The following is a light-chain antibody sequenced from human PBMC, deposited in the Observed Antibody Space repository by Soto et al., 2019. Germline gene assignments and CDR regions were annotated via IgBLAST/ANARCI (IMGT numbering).Light chain of an antibody. CDR2: GAS. CDR1: QSVSSSY. J-gene: IGKJ2*01. V-gene: IGKV3-20*01. Sequence: EIVLTQSPGTLSLSPGERATLSCRASQSVSSSYLAWYQQKPGQAPRLLIYGASSRATGIPDRFSGSVSGTDFTLTISSLEPEDFAVYYCQQYGSSHPPYTFGQGTKLEIK. CDR3: QQYGSSHPPYT.